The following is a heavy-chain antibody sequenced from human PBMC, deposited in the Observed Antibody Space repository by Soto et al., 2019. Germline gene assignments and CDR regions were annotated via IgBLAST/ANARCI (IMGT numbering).Heavy chain of an antibody. CDR1: GFTFDSHG. J-gene: IGHJ5*02. Sequence: QVQLVESGGGAVQPGRSLRLSCAASGFTFDSHGMHWVRQAPGKGLEWVAVISSAGNNKYYADSVKGRFTISRDNFNNILYLQMSSLRAEDTAVYYCAKDLLPNTVTTCGSWGQGTLVTVSS. D-gene: IGHD4-17*01. CDR2: ISSAGNNK. V-gene: IGHV3-30*18. CDR3: AKDLLPNTVTTCGS.